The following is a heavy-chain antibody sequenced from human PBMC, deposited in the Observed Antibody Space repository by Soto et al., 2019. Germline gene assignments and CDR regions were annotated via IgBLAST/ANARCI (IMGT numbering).Heavy chain of an antibody. CDR2: IWYDGSNK. V-gene: IGHV3-33*01. Sequence: GGSLRLSCAASGFTFSSYGIHWVRQAPGKGLEWVGIIWYDGSNKYYXXXXXXXXXXXXDXXXNTVYLQMDSLRVEDTAVYYXARDNIVGAYFFDYWGQGALDTVSA. J-gene: IGHJ4*02. D-gene: IGHD1-26*01. CDR3: ARDNIVGAYFFDY. CDR1: GFTFSSYG.